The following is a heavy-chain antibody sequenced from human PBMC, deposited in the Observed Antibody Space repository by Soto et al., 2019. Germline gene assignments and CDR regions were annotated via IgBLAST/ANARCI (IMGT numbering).Heavy chain of an antibody. D-gene: IGHD6-13*01. J-gene: IGHJ4*02. Sequence: GESLKISCQSSGYTFSNFWIGWVRQLPGKGLEWMGIIYPGDHETRYSPSFHGKVTISADRSINTAYLQWNSLEASDTASYFCARSPRSSPYFDYWGQGALVTVSS. CDR1: GYTFSNFW. CDR3: ARSPRSSPYFDY. CDR2: IYPGDHET. V-gene: IGHV5-51*01.